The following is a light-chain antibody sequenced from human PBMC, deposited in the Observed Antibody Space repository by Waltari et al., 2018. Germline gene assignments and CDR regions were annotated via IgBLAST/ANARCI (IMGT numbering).Light chain of an antibody. CDR3: QQCHSYS. J-gene: IGKJ2*01. Sequence: DIQMTQSPSTLSASVGDRVTITCRASQSVRTWLAWYQQKPGKAPKLLIYKASSLESGVPSRFSGSGSGTEFTLTISSLQPDDVATYYCQQCHSYSFGQGTKVEI. V-gene: IGKV1-5*03. CDR2: KAS. CDR1: QSVRTW.